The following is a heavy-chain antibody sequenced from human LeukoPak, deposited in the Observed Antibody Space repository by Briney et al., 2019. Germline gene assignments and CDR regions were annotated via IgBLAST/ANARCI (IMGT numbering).Heavy chain of an antibody. CDR1: GGSISSSSYY. J-gene: IGHJ4*02. CDR3: ARHATRGSHPTDS. CDR2: IYYSGST. Sequence: SETLSLTCTVSGGSISSSSYYWGWIRQPPRKGVEWVGSIYYSGSTYYNPSLKSRVTISVDTSKNHFSLKLSSVTAADTAVYYCARHATRGSHPTDSWGQGTLVAVS. V-gene: IGHV4-39*01. D-gene: IGHD3-16*01.